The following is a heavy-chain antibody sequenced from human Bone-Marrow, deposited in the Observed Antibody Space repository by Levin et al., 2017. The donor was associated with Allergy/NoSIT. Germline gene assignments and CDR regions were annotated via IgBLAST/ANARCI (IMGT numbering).Heavy chain of an antibody. V-gene: IGHV5-51*01. CDR2: IFPADSDT. D-gene: IGHD3-3*01. J-gene: IGHJ3*02. CDR3: ARHPLDPGRPFDI. CDR1: GSDFTAYW. Sequence: PGGSLRLSCKGSGSDFTAYWIAWVRLIPGKGLEYMGLIFPADSDTRYSPSFQGQVTISADNSINAAYLQWDSLKTSDTAMYFCARHPLDPGRPFDIWGQGTMVTVSS.